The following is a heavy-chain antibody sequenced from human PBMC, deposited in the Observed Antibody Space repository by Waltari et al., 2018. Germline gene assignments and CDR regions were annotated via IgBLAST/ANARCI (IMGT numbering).Heavy chain of an antibody. J-gene: IGHJ4*02. V-gene: IGHV4-34*01. Sequence: QVQLQQWGAGLLKPSETLSLTCAVYGGSFSGYYWSWIRQPPGKGLEWIGEINHSGSTNYNPALKSRVTISVDTSKNQFSLKLSSVTAADTAVYYCARGPDYDFWSGYGDYWGQGTLVTVS. CDR3: ARGPDYDFWSGYGDY. D-gene: IGHD3-3*01. CDR2: INHSGST. CDR1: GGSFSGYY.